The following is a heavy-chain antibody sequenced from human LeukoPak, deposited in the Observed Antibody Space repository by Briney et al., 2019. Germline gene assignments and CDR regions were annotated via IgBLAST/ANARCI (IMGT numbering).Heavy chain of an antibody. CDR1: GGSFSGYY. Sequence: PSETLSLTCAVYGGSFSGYYWSWIRQPPGKGLEWIGSIYYSGSTYYNPSLKSRVTISVDTSKNQFSLKLSSVTAADTAVYYCARPYSSSWSNFDYWGQGTLVTVSS. CDR3: ARPYSSSWSNFDY. CDR2: IYYSGST. D-gene: IGHD6-13*01. J-gene: IGHJ4*02. V-gene: IGHV4-34*01.